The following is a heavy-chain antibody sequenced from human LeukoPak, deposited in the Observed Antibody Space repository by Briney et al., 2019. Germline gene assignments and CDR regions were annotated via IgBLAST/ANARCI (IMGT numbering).Heavy chain of an antibody. J-gene: IGHJ4*02. CDR1: GGPFSGYY. CDR2: INYSGST. CDR3: ARQGRGVTRTYYFDY. Sequence: SETLPPTCAVYGGPFSGYYWSWIRQPPGKGLEWIGEINYSGSTDYNPSLKSRVTISVDTSKNQFSLKLSSVTAADTAVYYCARQGRGVTRTYYFDYWGQGTLVTVSS. V-gene: IGHV4-34*01. D-gene: IGHD3-10*01.